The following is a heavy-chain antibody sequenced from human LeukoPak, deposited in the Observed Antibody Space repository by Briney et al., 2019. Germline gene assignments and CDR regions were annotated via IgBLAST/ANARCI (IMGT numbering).Heavy chain of an antibody. D-gene: IGHD1-26*01. J-gene: IGHJ6*03. V-gene: IGHV4-4*07. CDR2: IYTSGST. Sequence: SETLSLTCTVSGGSISSYYWSWIRQPAGKGLEWIGRIYTSGSTNHNPSLKSRVTMSVDTSKNQFSLKLSSVTAADTAVYYCARRGRSSYYYYYYMDVWGKGTTVTVSS. CDR3: ARRGRSSYYYYYYMDV. CDR1: GGSISSYY.